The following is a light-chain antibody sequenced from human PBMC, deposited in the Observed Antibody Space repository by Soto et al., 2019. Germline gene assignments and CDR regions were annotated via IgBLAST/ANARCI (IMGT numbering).Light chain of an antibody. CDR3: QQLNSFARK. J-gene: IGKJ3*01. Sequence: IQLTQSPSSLSASVGDRVTITCRASQGISNHLAWYQQKPGKAPKLLIYAASTLQNRVPSRFSGSGSGTDFTLTINSLQPGDFATYYCQQLNSFARKFGSVTKVNIK. V-gene: IGKV1-9*01. CDR1: QGISNH. CDR2: AAS.